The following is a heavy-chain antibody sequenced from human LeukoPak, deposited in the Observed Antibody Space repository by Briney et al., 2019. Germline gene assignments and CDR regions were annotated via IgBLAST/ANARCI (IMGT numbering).Heavy chain of an antibody. CDR3: ARGSDGSYDY. Sequence: NASETLSLTCTVSGGSISSYYWSWIRQPPGKGLEWIGEINHSGSTNYNPSLKSRVTISVDTSKNQFSLKLSSVTAADTAVYYCARGSDGSYDYWGQGTLVTVSS. J-gene: IGHJ4*02. CDR2: INHSGST. V-gene: IGHV4-34*01. CDR1: GGSISSYY.